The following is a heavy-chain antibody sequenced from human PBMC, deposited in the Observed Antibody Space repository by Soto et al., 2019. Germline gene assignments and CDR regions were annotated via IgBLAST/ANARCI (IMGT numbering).Heavy chain of an antibody. V-gene: IGHV3-23*01. CDR2: ISGSGDST. CDR1: GFTFSSYA. J-gene: IGHJ1*01. CDR3: ARGVPGIAVAGTGYFQH. D-gene: IGHD6-19*01. Sequence: EVQLLESGGGLVQPGGSLRLSCAASGFTFSSYAMSWVRQAPGKGLEWVSGISGSGDSTYYADSVKGRFTISRDNSKNTLYLQMNSLRAEDTAVYDWARGVPGIAVAGTGYFQHWGQGTLVTVS.